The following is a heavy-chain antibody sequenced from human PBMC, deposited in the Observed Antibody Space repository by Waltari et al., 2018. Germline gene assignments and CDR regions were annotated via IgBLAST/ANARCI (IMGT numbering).Heavy chain of an antibody. Sequence: QVQLQESGPGLVEPSETLSLTCTVSAFSINTYFWAWIRQSPGKGLEWIGYIYHTGSTNYNPSLRSRVSISVDTSKNQLSLNLTSVTAADTAVYYCAGLIGLNYFNYWGQGTLVTVSS. CDR2: IYHTGST. D-gene: IGHD3-9*01. J-gene: IGHJ4*02. CDR3: AGLIGLNYFNY. CDR1: AFSINTYF. V-gene: IGHV4-59*01.